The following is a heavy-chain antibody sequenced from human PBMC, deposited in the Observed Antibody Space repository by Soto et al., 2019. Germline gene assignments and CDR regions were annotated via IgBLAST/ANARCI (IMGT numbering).Heavy chain of an antibody. Sequence: GGSLKQSCAAFGLPLSYYYMSLIRKAPGKGLEWVSYISSSSSYTNYADSVKGRFTISRDNAKNSLYLQMNSLRAEDTAVYYCARGPSSLTRFDYWGQGTLVT. V-gene: IGHV3-11*06. CDR1: GLPLSYYY. D-gene: IGHD2-2*01. CDR2: ISSSSSYT. J-gene: IGHJ4*02. CDR3: ARGPSSLTRFDY.